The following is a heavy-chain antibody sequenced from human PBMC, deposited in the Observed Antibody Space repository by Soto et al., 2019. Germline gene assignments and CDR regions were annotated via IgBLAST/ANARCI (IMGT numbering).Heavy chain of an antibody. D-gene: IGHD4-17*01. CDR3: AKDYDYGDSLPFDY. CDR2: IIGNGDTA. CDR1: GFTFTNFG. Sequence: GGSLRLSCAASGFTFTNFGMSWVRQAPGKGLEWLSAIIGNGDTAYYAASVKGRFTISRDNSKDTLYLQLNDLEAEDTAIYYCAKDYDYGDSLPFDYWGLGALVTVSS. J-gene: IGHJ4*02. V-gene: IGHV3-23*01.